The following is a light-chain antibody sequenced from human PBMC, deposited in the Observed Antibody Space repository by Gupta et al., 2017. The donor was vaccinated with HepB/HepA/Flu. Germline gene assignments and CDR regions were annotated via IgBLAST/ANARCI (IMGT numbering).Light chain of an antibody. CDR3: QAWDSSVV. V-gene: IGLV3-1*01. CDR2: QDI. J-gene: IGLJ2*01. CDR1: KLGDKY. Sequence: SYELTQPPSVSVSPGQTASITCSGDKLGDKYACWYQQKPGQSPVLVIYQDIKRPSGIPERFSGSNSGNTATLTISGTQAMDESDYSCQAWDSSVVFGGGTKLTVL.